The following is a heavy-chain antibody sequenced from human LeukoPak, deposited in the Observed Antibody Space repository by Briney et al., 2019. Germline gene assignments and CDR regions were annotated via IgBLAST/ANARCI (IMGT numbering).Heavy chain of an antibody. D-gene: IGHD3-3*01. Sequence: ASVKVSCKASGYTFTSYYTHWVRQAPGQGLEWMGIINPSGGSTSYAQKFQGRVTMTRDTSTSTVYMELSSLRSEDTAVYYCARGLQRITIFGVVKNGDYWGQGTLVTVSS. CDR2: INPSGGST. J-gene: IGHJ4*02. CDR3: ARGLQRITIFGVVKNGDY. V-gene: IGHV1-46*01. CDR1: GYTFTSYY.